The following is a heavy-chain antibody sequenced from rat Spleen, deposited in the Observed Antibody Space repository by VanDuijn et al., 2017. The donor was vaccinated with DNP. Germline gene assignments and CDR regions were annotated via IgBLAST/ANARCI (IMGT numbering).Heavy chain of an antibody. V-gene: IGHV5-27*01. CDR1: GFTFSNYG. CDR3: TSGLY. J-gene: IGHJ2*01. CDR2: ITNSGGSS. Sequence: EVQLVESGGDLVQPGRSLKLSCAASGFTFSNYGMAWVRQAPTKGLEWVAYITNSGGSSYYRDSVKGRFTISRDNAKSTLYLQMDSLRSEDTATYYCTSGLYWGQGVMVTVSS. D-gene: IGHD1-7*01.